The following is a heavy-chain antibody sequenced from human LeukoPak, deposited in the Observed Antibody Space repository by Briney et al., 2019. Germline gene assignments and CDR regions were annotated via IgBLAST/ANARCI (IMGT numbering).Heavy chain of an antibody. V-gene: IGHV1-18*01. CDR1: GYTFTSYG. J-gene: IGHJ4*02. D-gene: IGHD3-9*01. Sequence: GASVKVSCKASGYTFTSYGISWVRQAPGQGLEWMGWISAYNGNTNYAQKLQGRATMTTDTSTSTAYMELRSLRSDDTAVYYCARDHRSILTGYYVRDYWGQGTLVTVSS. CDR3: ARDHRSILTGYYVRDY. CDR2: ISAYNGNT.